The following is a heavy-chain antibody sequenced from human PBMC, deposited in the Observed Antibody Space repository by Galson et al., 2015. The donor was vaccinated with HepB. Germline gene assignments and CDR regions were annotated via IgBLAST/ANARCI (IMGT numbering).Heavy chain of an antibody. D-gene: IGHD6-13*01. CDR2: ISYDGSNK. CDR1: GFTFSSYA. V-gene: IGHV3-30-3*01. CDR3: ARDGGSSWYVDY. J-gene: IGHJ4*02. Sequence: SLRLSCAASGFTFSSYAMHWVRQAPGKGLEWVAVISYDGSNKYYADSVKGRFTISRDNSKNTLYLQMNSLRAEDTAVYYCARDGGSSWYVDYWGQGTLVTVSS.